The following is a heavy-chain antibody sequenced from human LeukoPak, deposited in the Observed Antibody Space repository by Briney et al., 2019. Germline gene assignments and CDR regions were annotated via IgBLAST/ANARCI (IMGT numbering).Heavy chain of an antibody. CDR1: GYTFTSYY. Sequence: ASVKVSCKASGYTFTSYYMHWVRQAPGQGLEWMGIINPSGGSTSYAQKFQGRVTMTRDTSTSTVYMELSSLRSEDTAVYYCARDRTRYGTGRHYYYYYGMDVWGQGTTVTVSS. V-gene: IGHV1-46*01. D-gene: IGHD3/OR15-3a*01. CDR3: ARDRTRYGTGRHYYYYYGMDV. J-gene: IGHJ6*02. CDR2: INPSGGST.